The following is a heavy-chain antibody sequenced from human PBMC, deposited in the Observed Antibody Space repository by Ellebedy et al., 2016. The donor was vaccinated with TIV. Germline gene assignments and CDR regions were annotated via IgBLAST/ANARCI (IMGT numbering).Heavy chain of an antibody. D-gene: IGHD3-22*01. CDR2: IGYDGSNK. V-gene: IGHV3-33*01. CDR1: GFTFRSYG. J-gene: IGHJ3*02. Sequence: GESLKISCAASGFTFRSYGMHWVRLAPGKGLEWVAVIGYDGSNKYYADSVKGRFTISRDNSKNTLYLQMNSLRAEDTAVYYCAREVVTFDIWGQGTMVTVSS. CDR3: AREVVTFDI.